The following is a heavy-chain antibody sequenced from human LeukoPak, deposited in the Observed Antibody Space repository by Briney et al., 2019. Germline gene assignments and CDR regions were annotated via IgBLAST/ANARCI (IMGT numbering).Heavy chain of an antibody. CDR3: ARVYDIVVVPAAQRTNYFDY. CDR2: INHSGST. V-gene: IGHV4-34*01. D-gene: IGHD2-2*01. J-gene: IGHJ4*02. CDR1: GGSISSYY. Sequence: PSETLSLTCTVSGGSISSYYWSWIRQPPGKGLEWIGEINHSGSTNYNPSLKSRVTISVDTSKNQFSLKLSSVTAADTAVYYCARVYDIVVVPAAQRTNYFDYWGQGTLVTVSS.